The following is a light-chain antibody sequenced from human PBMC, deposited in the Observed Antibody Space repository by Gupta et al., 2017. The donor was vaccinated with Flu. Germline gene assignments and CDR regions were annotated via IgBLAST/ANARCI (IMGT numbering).Light chain of an antibody. Sequence: STLSASVGDRVTITCRASQSISSWLAWYQQKPGKAPKVLIYKASTLESGVPSRFSGSGSGTEFTLTISSLQPDDFATYYCLQYDSYSPWTFGHGTKVEVK. CDR3: LQYDSYSPWT. V-gene: IGKV1-5*03. CDR1: QSISSW. CDR2: KAS. J-gene: IGKJ1*01.